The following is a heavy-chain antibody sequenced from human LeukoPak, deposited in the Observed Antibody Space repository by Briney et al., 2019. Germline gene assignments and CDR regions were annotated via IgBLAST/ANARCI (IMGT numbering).Heavy chain of an antibody. Sequence: GGSLRLSCAGSGFTLSNYWMTWVRQAPGKGLEWVANIKEDGSEKYYVDSVKGRFTISRDNAKNSLYLQMNSLRAEDTAVYYCARDPSSDAFDIWGQETMVTVSS. CDR3: ARDPSSDAFDI. V-gene: IGHV3-7*05. CDR1: GFTLSNYW. J-gene: IGHJ3*02. CDR2: IKEDGSEK.